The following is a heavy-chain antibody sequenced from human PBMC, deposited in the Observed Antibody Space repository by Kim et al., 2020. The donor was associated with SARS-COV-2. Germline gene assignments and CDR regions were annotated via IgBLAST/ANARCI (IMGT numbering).Heavy chain of an antibody. CDR1: GFTFSSYG. V-gene: IGHV3-33*05. CDR3: AREGGYSYGRFDY. J-gene: IGHJ4*02. Sequence: GGSLRLSCAASGFTFSSYGMHWVRQAPGKGLEWVAVISYDGSNKYYADSVKGRFTISRDNSKNTLYLQMNSLRAEDTAVYYCAREGGYSYGRFDYWGQGT. D-gene: IGHD5-18*01. CDR2: ISYDGSNK.